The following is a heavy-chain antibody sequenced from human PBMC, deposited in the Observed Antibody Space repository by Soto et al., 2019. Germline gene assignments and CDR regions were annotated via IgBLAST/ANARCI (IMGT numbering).Heavy chain of an antibody. CDR1: GYRITSYW. CDR3: ASPVNYYGMDV. D-gene: IGHD3-22*01. V-gene: IGHV5-10-1*01. Sequence: GESLKISCKGSGYRITSYWIGWVRQMPGKGLEWMGRIDPSDSYTNYSPSFQGHVTISADKSISTAYLQWSSLKASDTAMYYCASPVNYYGMDVWGQGTTVTVSS. CDR2: IDPSDSYT. J-gene: IGHJ6*02.